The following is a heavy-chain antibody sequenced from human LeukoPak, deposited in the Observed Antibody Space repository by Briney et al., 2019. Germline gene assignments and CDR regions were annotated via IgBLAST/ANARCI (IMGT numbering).Heavy chain of an antibody. J-gene: IGHJ4*02. CDR1: GFTFSTSA. CDR2: ISESGGST. V-gene: IGHV3-23*01. D-gene: IGHD6-19*01. Sequence: GGSLRLSCVVSGFTFSTSAMSWVRQAPGKGLEWVSGISESGGSTYYADSVKGRFTSSRDNSKNTLYLQMNSLRAEDTAVYYCVKLSSGSGSKFGFDSWGQGTLVTVSS. CDR3: VKLSSGSGSKFGFDS.